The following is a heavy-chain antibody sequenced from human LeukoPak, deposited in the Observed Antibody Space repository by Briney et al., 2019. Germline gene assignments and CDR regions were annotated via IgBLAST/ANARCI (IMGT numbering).Heavy chain of an antibody. D-gene: IGHD7-27*01. V-gene: IGHV3-7*03. CDR1: AFIFSGHW. CDR2: IKEDGSER. CDR3: ARAWGSADY. Sequence: GGSLRLSCEGSAFIFSGHWMNWVRQTPGKGLEWVASIKEDGSERQYVDSVKGRFTISRDSAKNSLYLLMNSLRAEDTAVYYCARAWGSADYWGQGTLVTVSS. J-gene: IGHJ4*02.